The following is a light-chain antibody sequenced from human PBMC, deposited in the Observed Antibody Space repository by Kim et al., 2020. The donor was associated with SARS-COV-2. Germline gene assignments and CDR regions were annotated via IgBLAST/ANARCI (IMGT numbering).Light chain of an antibody. CDR3: QQYIHWPLT. J-gene: IGKJ4*01. CDR1: QNSIGN. Sequence: VSPAERATLSCRASQNSIGNIAWSLRKPGQPPRLLIYGASARATGIPARCSGSGSGPEFTLTFTSLQSEDFAVYYCQQYIHWPLTFGGGTKVDIK. V-gene: IGKV3-15*01. CDR2: GAS.